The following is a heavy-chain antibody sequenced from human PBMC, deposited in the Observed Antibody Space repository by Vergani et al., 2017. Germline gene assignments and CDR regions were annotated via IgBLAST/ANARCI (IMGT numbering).Heavy chain of an antibody. J-gene: IGHJ6*03. Sequence: QVQLVQSGAEVKKPGSSVKVSCKASGGTFSSYAISWVRQAPGQGLEWMGGIIPIFGTANYAQKFQGGVTITADESTSTAYMELSSLRSEDTAVYYSARDRADYDILTGYLNYYYYYMDVWGKGTTVTVSS. V-gene: IGHV1-69*01. CDR3: ARDRADYDILTGYLNYYYYYMDV. D-gene: IGHD3-9*01. CDR2: IIPIFGTA. CDR1: GGTFSSYA.